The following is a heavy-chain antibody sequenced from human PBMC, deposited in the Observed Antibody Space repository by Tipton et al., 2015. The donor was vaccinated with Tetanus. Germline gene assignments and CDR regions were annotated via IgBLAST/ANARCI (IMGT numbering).Heavy chain of an antibody. J-gene: IGHJ4*02. Sequence: LRLSCTVSGGSIRGGTFYWGWIRQPPGKGLEWIGSIYESGDTYYIPSLKSRVTISVDTSKNQFPLNLNSMAAADTGVYYCARHQSGYFTPFDYWGQGNLVTVSS. CDR1: GGSIRGGTFY. CDR3: ARHQSGYFTPFDY. CDR2: IYESGDT. V-gene: IGHV4-39*01. D-gene: IGHD3-3*01.